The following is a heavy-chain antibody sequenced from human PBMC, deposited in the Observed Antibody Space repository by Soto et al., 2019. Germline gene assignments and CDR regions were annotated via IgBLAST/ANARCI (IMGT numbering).Heavy chain of an antibody. CDR3: ASSGGGDWGFGSGGAFDI. Sequence: SETLSLTCTVSGGSISSRSYYWGWLRQPPGKGLEWIGCIYYSGSTYYNPSIKSRVTISVDTSKNQFSLKLSSVTEADTAVYYCASSGGGDWGFGSGGAFDIWGQGTMVTVSS. D-gene: IGHD3-10*01. CDR2: IYYSGST. J-gene: IGHJ3*02. V-gene: IGHV4-39*07. CDR1: GGSISSRSYY.